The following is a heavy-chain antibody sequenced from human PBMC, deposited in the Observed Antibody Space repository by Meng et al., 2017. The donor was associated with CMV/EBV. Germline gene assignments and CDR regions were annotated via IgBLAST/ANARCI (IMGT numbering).Heavy chain of an antibody. Sequence: ASVNVPRKASGYTFTSYGISWVRQAPGQGFEWMGGISAYNGNTNSAQELQGRVTMTTDTSTSTAYMELRSLRSDDTAVYYCARDSTAAIPNPFDYWGQGTLVTVSS. J-gene: IGHJ4*02. CDR2: ISAYNGNT. CDR3: ARDSTAAIPNPFDY. V-gene: IGHV1-18*01. CDR1: GYTFTSYG. D-gene: IGHD2-2*01.